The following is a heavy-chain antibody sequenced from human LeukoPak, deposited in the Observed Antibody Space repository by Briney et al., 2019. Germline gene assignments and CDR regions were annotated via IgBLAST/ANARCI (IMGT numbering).Heavy chain of an antibody. CDR3: ARLGYCSGGSCYGQYYFDY. CDR2: IYYSGST. V-gene: IGHV4-39*01. CDR1: GGSISSSSYY. Sequence: PSETLSLTCTVSGGSISSSSYYWGWIRQPPGKGLEWIGSIYYSGSTYYNPSLKSRVTISVDTSKNQFSLKLSSVTAADTAVYYCARLGYCSGGSCYGQYYFDYWGQGTLVTVSS. J-gene: IGHJ4*02. D-gene: IGHD2-15*01.